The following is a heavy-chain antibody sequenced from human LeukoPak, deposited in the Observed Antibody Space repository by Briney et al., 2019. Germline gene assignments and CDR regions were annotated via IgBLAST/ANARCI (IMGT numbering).Heavy chain of an antibody. CDR3: ARDSHRYSSSWLRSGNWFDP. J-gene: IGHJ5*02. CDR1: GGSIRSYY. CDR2: IYYSGST. V-gene: IGHV4-59*01. Sequence: PSETLSLTCTVSGGSIRSYYWSWIRQPPGKGLEWIGYIYYSGSTNYNPSLKSRVTISVDTSKNLFSLKLNSVTAADTAVYYCARDSHRYSSSWLRSGNWFDPWGQGTLVTVSS. D-gene: IGHD6-13*01.